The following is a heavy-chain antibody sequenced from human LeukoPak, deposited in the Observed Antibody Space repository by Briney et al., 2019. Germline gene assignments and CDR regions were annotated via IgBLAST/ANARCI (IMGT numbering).Heavy chain of an antibody. CDR1: GFTFTSSA. D-gene: IGHD1-26*01. CDR3: AARVSGSYWWYFDY. CDR2: IVVGSGNT. V-gene: IGHV1-58*02. J-gene: IGHJ4*02. Sequence: SVKVPCKASGFTFTSSAMQWVRQARGQRLEWIGWIVVGSGNTNYAQKFQERVTITRDMSTSTAYMELSSLRSEDTAVYYCAARVSGSYWWYFDYWGQGTLVTVSS.